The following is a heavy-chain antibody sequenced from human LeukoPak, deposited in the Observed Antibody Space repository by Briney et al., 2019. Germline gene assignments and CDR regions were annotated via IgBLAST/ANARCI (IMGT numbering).Heavy chain of an antibody. CDR2: IKQDGSEK. Sequence: GGSLRLSCAASGFTFSSYWMSWVRQAPGKGLEWVANIKQDGSEKYYVDSVEGRFTISRDNAKNSLYLQMNSLRAEDTAVYYCARDQAGIVGASYYFDYWGQGTLVTVSS. J-gene: IGHJ4*02. V-gene: IGHV3-7*01. CDR1: GFTFSSYW. CDR3: ARDQAGIVGASYYFDY. D-gene: IGHD1-26*01.